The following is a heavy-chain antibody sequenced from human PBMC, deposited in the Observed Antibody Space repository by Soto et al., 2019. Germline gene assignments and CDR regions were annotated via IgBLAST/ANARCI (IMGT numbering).Heavy chain of an antibody. J-gene: IGHJ3*02. CDR3: ARWYYDFWSGYLGKPTDAFDI. CDR1: GGSISSGGYY. D-gene: IGHD3-3*01. CDR2: IYYSGST. V-gene: IGHV4-31*03. Sequence: KASETLSLTCTVSGGSISSGGYYWSWIRQHPGKGLEWIGYIYYSGSTYYNPSLKSRVTISVDTSKNQFSLKLSSVTAADTAVYYCARWYYDFWSGYLGKPTDAFDIWGQGTMVTVSS.